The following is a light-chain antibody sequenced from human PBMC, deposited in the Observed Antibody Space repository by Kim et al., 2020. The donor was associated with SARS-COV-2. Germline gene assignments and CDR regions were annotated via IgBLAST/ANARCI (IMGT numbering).Light chain of an antibody. Sequence: SSELTQDPAVSVALGQTVRITCQGDSLRSSHPPRPPPPPPHPPVPVLYGQHTRPPATPDRFPGSPSGTTASLTIPRPQAEDEADYYCNPRDSSGHHWVFG. CDR2: GQH. CDR1: SLRSSH. CDR3: NPRDSSGHHWV. J-gene: IGLJ3*02. V-gene: IGLV3-19*01.